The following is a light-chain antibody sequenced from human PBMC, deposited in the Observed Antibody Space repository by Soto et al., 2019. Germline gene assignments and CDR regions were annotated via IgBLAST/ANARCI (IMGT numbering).Light chain of an antibody. CDR3: SSDTISSRV. J-gene: IGLJ3*02. V-gene: IGLV2-14*01. Sequence: QSALTQPASVSGSPGQSITISCTGTSSDVGGYNYVSWYQQHPGKAPKLMIYEVSNRPSGISNRFSGSKSGNTASLTISGLQAEDEADYYCSSDTISSRVFGGGTKVTVL. CDR1: SSDVGGYNY. CDR2: EVS.